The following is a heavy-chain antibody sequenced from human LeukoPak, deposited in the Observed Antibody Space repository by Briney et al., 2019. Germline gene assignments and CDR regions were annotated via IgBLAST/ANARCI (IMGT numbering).Heavy chain of an antibody. V-gene: IGHV1-46*01. Sequence: GASVKVSCTASGFTVTNYHMHWVRQAPGQGLEWVGLIKGTGDSPDYAQKFQSRVTVTCDTSTNTAYLELRSLKLEDTAVYYCARAPAGTLDFWGQGTLVTVS. J-gene: IGHJ4*02. CDR1: GFTVTNYH. D-gene: IGHD6-13*01. CDR2: IKGTGDSP. CDR3: ARAPAGTLDF.